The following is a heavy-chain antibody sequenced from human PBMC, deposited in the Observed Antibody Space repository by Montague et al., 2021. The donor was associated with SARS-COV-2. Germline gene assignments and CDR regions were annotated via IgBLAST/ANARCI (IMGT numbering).Heavy chain of an antibody. J-gene: IGHJ4*02. Sequence: SETLSLTCTVSGGSITNYSWTWIRQPPGKGLEWIGEINHRGSTNYNPSLKSRVTISVDTSKNQFSLKMTSVTAADTAVYYCARGRQHINMVVVVVTGGEYYFDFWGQGTLVAVSS. CDR2: INHRGST. CDR3: ARGRQHINMVVVVVTGGEYYFDF. CDR1: GGSITNYS. D-gene: IGHD3-22*01. V-gene: IGHV4-34*01.